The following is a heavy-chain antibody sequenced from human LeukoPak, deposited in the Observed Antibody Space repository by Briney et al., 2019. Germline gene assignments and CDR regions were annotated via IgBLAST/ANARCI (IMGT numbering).Heavy chain of an antibody. D-gene: IGHD2-21*01. CDR3: ARAAGWAYSYYYYMDV. V-gene: IGHV1-18*01. CDR1: GYTFTSYG. CDR2: ISAYNGNT. J-gene: IGHJ6*03. Sequence: GASVKVSCKASGYTFTSYGISWVRQAPGQGLEWMGWISAYNGNTNYAQKFQGRVTMTTDTSTSTAYMDLRSLRSDDTAVYYCARAAGWAYSYYYYMDVWGKGTTVTISS.